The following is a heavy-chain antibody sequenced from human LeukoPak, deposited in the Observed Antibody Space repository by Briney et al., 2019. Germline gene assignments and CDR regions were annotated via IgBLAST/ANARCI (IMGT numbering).Heavy chain of an antibody. CDR3: AREQSSSGWYSPEGTFDY. J-gene: IGHJ4*02. Sequence: ASVKVSCKASGYTFTSYGISWVRQAPGQGLEWMGWSSAYNGNTNYAQKLQGRVTMTTDTSTSTAYMELRSLRSDDTAVYYCAREQSSSGWYSPEGTFDYWGQGTLVTVSS. CDR1: GYTFTSYG. D-gene: IGHD6-19*01. CDR2: SSAYNGNT. V-gene: IGHV1-18*01.